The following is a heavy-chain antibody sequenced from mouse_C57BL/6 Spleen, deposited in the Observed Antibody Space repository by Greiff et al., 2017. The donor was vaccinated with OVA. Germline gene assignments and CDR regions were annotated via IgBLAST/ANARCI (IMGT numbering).Heavy chain of an antibody. J-gene: IGHJ2*01. CDR1: GYTFTDYY. Sequence: VQVVESGPELVKPGASVKISCKASGYTFTDYYINWVKQRPGQGLEWIGWIFPGSGSTYYNEKFKGKATLTVDKSSSTAYMLLSSLTSEDSAVYFCARVPITTVEYYFDYWGQGTTLTVSS. V-gene: IGHV1-75*01. D-gene: IGHD1-1*01. CDR2: IFPGSGST. CDR3: ARVPITTVEYYFDY.